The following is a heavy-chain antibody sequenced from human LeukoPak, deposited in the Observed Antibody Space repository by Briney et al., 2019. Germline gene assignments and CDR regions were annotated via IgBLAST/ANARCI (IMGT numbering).Heavy chain of an antibody. CDR1: GFTFSSYS. CDR2: ISSSSSTI. CDR3: ARRHNIVVVPAATGEGYYYYYMDV. J-gene: IGHJ6*03. Sequence: GGSLRLSCAASGFTFSSYSMNWVRQAPGKGLEWVSSISSSSSTIYYADSVKGRFTISRDNAKNSLYLQMNSLRAEDTAVYYCARRHNIVVVPAATGEGYYYYYMDVWGKGTTVTVSS. V-gene: IGHV3-48*01. D-gene: IGHD2-2*01.